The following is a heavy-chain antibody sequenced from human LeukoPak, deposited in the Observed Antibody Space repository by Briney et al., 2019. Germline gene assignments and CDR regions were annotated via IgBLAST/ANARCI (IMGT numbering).Heavy chain of an antibody. CDR1: GFTFSSYA. CDR2: ISYDGSNK. CDR3: AREPMYCGGDCYFYYYYYGMDV. D-gene: IGHD2-21*02. J-gene: IGHJ6*02. V-gene: IGHV3-30-3*01. Sequence: GGSLRLSCAASGFTFSSYAMHWVRQAPGKGLEWVAVISYDGSNKYCADSVKGRFTISRDNSKNTLYLQMNSLRAEDTAVYYCAREPMYCGGDCYFYYYYYGMDVWGQGTTVTVSS.